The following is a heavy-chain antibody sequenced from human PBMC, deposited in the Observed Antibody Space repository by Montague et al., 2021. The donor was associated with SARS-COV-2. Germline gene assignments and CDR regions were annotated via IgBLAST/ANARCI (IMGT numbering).Heavy chain of an antibody. CDR3: ARRGKAITVPYFDY. D-gene: IGHD3-3*01. CDR1: GFSFSDYY. CDR2: ISSGGLSI. Sequence: SLRLSLSASGFSFSDYYMTWIRQAPGKGLEWVSYISSGGLSIYYSDSVKGRFTISRDNASKTLFLQMNSLRAEDTAVYYCARRGKAITVPYFDYWGQGTPVAVSS. V-gene: IGHV3-11*01. J-gene: IGHJ4*02.